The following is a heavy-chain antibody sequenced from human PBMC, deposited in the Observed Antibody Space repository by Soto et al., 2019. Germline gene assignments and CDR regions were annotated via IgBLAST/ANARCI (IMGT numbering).Heavy chain of an antibody. J-gene: IGHJ4*02. V-gene: IGHV4-34*01. CDR2: INHSGST. CDR1: GGSFSGYY. D-gene: IGHD3-22*01. CDR3: ARTLRSGYKQ. Sequence: KTSETLSLTCAVYGGSFSGYYWSWIRQPPGKGLEWIGEINHSGSTNYNPSLKSRVTISVDTSKNQFSLKLSSVTAADTAVYYCARTLRSGYKQWGQGTLVTVSS.